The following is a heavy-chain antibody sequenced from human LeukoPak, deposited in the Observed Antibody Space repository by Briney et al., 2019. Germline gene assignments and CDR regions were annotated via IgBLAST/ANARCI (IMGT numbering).Heavy chain of an antibody. J-gene: IGHJ4*02. CDR1: GYSFSSYW. D-gene: IGHD2-2*03. V-gene: IGHV5-51*01. CDR3: ARPPSRGYSSSFEY. CDR2: IYPDESNI. Sequence: GESLKISCKASGYSFSSYWIAWVRQVPGKGLEWMGIIYPDESNIRYSPSFQGQVTISADKSISTAYLQWSSLKASDTAMYYCARPPSRGYSSSFEYWGQGTLVTVSS.